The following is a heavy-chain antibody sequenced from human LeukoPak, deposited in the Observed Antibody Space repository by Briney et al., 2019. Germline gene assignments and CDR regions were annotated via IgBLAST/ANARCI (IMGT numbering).Heavy chain of an antibody. CDR2: INPSGGST. D-gene: IGHD5-24*01. Sequence: ASVKVSCKASGYTFTSYGISWVRQAPGQGLEWMGIINPSGGSTSYAQKFQGRVTMTRDTSTSTVYMELSSLRSEDTAVYYCAREVRDVEMATMAGFDYWGQGTLVTVSS. J-gene: IGHJ4*02. CDR1: GYTFTSYG. CDR3: AREVRDVEMATMAGFDY. V-gene: IGHV1-46*01.